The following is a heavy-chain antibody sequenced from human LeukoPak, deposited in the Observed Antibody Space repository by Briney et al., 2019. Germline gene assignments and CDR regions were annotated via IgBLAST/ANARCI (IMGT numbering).Heavy chain of an antibody. CDR3: AKILGTRGVISRYYYHGMDV. J-gene: IGHJ6*02. Sequence: GGSLRLSCAASGFTFSSYGMHWVRQAPGKGLEWVAVISYDGSNKYYADSVKGRFTISRDNSKNTLYLQMNSLRAEDTAVYYCAKILGTRGVISRYYYHGMDVWGQGTTVTVSS. CDR1: GFTFSSYG. D-gene: IGHD3-10*01. CDR2: ISYDGSNK. V-gene: IGHV3-30*18.